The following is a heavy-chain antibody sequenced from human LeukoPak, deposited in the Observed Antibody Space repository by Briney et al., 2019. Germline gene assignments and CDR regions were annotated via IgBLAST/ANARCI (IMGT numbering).Heavy chain of an antibody. CDR3: ARIWGPTSGSYFQQ. CDR2: INPSSGGT. CDR1: GYTFTSHY. V-gene: IGHV1-2*02. J-gene: IGHJ1*01. D-gene: IGHD3-10*01. Sequence: ASVKVSSKTSGYTFTSHYIHWVRQAPGQGLEWMGWINPSSGGTAYAQKFQGRVTMTTDTTIITAYMEMNRLTSADTAVYYRARIWGPTSGSYFQQWGQGTLVTVSS.